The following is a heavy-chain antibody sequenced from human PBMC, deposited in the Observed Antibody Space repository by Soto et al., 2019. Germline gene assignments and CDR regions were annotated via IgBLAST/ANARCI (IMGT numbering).Heavy chain of an antibody. Sequence: ASVKVSCKASGYTFTSYAMHWVRQAPGQGLEWMGWISAYNGNTDYVEKLQGRVTMTTDTSTSTAYMELRSLRSDDTAVYYCASAASLWLFPYWGQGTLVTVSS. CDR3: ASAASLWLFPY. CDR1: GYTFTSYA. CDR2: ISAYNGNT. J-gene: IGHJ4*02. D-gene: IGHD5-18*01. V-gene: IGHV1-18*01.